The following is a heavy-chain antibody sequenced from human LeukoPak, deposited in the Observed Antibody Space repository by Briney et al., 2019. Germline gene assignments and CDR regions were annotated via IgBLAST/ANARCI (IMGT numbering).Heavy chain of an antibody. V-gene: IGHV4-34*01. J-gene: IGHJ6*03. Sequence: PSETLSLTCAVYGGSFSGYYWSWIRQPPGKWLEWIGEISHSGNSNYNPSLKSRVTISVDTSKNQFSLKLSSVTAADAALYYCARGLNYYDNTGYYPAYMDVWGKGTTVTVSS. CDR3: ARGLNYYDNTGYYPAYMDV. D-gene: IGHD3-22*01. CDR2: ISHSGNS. CDR1: GGSFSGYY.